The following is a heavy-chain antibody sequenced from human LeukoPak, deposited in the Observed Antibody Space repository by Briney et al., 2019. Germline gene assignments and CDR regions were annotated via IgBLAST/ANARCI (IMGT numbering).Heavy chain of an antibody. Sequence: GVSLRLSCAASGFTFSSYWMSWVRQAPGKGLEWVANIKQDGSEKYYVDSVKGRFTISRDNAKNSLYLQMNSLRAEDTAVYYCAREANYDILTGYFDPWGQGTLVTVSS. CDR3: AREANYDILTGYFDP. J-gene: IGHJ5*02. V-gene: IGHV3-7*01. CDR2: IKQDGSEK. CDR1: GFTFSSYW. D-gene: IGHD3-9*01.